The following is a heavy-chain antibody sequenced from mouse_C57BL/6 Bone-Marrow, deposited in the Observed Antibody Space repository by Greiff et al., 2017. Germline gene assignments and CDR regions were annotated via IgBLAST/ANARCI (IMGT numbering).Heavy chain of an antibody. J-gene: IGHJ1*03. Sequence: VQLKESGPGLVKPSPSLSLTCSVTGYSITSGYYWNWIRQFPRNKLEWMYYIRYDGSNNYNPSLKNRISITRDTSKNQFFLKLKSVTTEDKATDDGAREGANCVKGGWYFDVWGTGTTVTVSS. CDR1: GYSITSGYY. V-gene: IGHV3-6*01. D-gene: IGHD4-1*01. CDR2: IRYDGSN. CDR3: AREGANCVKGGWYFDV.